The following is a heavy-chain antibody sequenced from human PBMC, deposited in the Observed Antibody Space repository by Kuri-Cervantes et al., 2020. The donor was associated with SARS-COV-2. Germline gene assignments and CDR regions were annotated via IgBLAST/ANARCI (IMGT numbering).Heavy chain of an antibody. CDR1: GVTFSTYG. V-gene: IGHV3-30*18. CDR3: AKDHGPYSRATAYYGLDV. Sequence: GGSLRPSCTASGVTFSTYGMHWVRQAPGKGLGWVALISHDGSNKYYADSVKGRFTISRDNSKNMLNLQMHSLRAEDTAVYYCAKDHGPYSRATAYYGLDVWGQGTMVTVSS. D-gene: IGHD6-13*01. CDR2: ISHDGSNK. J-gene: IGHJ6*02.